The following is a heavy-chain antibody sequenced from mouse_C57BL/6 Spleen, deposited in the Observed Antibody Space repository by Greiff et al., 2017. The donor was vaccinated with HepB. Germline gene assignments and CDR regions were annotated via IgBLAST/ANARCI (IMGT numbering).Heavy chain of an antibody. V-gene: IGHV5-9-1*02. CDR1: GFTFSSYA. J-gene: IGHJ3*01. CDR2: ISSGGDYI. Sequence: EVKLVESGEGLVKPGGSLKLSCAASGFTFSSYAMSWVRQTPEKRLEWVAYISSGGDYIYYADTVKGRFTISRDNARNTLYLQMSSLKSEDTAMYYCTRGGPYDYDGAWFAYWGQGTLVTVSA. D-gene: IGHD2-4*01. CDR3: TRGGPYDYDGAWFAY.